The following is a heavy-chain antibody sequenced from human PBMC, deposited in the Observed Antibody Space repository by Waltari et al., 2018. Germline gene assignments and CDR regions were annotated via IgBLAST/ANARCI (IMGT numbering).Heavy chain of an antibody. V-gene: IGHV3-30*02. CDR3: AKDRGHIVVVTATYYFDY. CDR1: GFPFGSYG. J-gene: IGHJ4*02. Sequence: QVQLVESGGGVVQPGGSLGLSWAASGFPFGSYGMHRVPPDQGQGLEWVAFIRYDGSNKYYADSVKGRFTISRDNSKNTLYLQMNSLRAEDTAVYYCAKDRGHIVVVTATYYFDYWGQGTLVTVSS. D-gene: IGHD2-21*02. CDR2: IRYDGSNK.